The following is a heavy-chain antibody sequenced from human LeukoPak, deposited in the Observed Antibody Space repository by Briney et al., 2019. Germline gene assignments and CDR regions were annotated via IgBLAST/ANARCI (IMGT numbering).Heavy chain of an antibody. CDR2: ISWNSGSI. CDR1: GFTFSSYA. J-gene: IGHJ5*02. CDR3: AKAPGGYDSSGKNWFDP. D-gene: IGHD3-22*01. Sequence: PGGSLRLSCAASGFTFSSYAMHWVRQAPGKGLEWVSGISWNSGSIGYADSVKGRFTISRDNAKNSLYLQMNSLRAEDTALYYCAKAPGGYDSSGKNWFDPWGQGTLVTVSS. V-gene: IGHV3-9*01.